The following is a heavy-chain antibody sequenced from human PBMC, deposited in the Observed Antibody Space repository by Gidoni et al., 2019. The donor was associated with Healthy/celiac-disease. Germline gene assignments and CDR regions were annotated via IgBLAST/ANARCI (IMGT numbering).Heavy chain of an antibody. D-gene: IGHD2-15*01. CDR3: ARQEADIVVVVAAPFDY. Sequence: QLQLQEPGPRLVKPSETLSLTCTVSGGSLSSSSYYWGWIRQPPGKGLEWIGSIFYSGSTYYNPTLKRRGTISVDTSKNQFALKLSSVTAADTAVYYCARQEADIVVVVAAPFDYWGQGTLVTASS. CDR2: IFYSGST. J-gene: IGHJ4*02. V-gene: IGHV4-39*01. CDR1: GGSLSSSSYY.